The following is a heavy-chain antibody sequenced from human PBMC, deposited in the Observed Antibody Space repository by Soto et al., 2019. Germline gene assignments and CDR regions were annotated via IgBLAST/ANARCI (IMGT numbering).Heavy chain of an antibody. D-gene: IGHD6-13*01. CDR2: INHSGST. CDR3: ARAPFGSSWHLGWFDP. J-gene: IGHJ5*02. Sequence: SETLSLTCAFYGGSFSGYYWIWIRQPPGKGLEWIGEINHSGSTNYNPSLKSRVTISVDTSKNQFSLKLSSVTAADTAVYYCARAPFGSSWHLGWFDPWGQGTLVTVSS. V-gene: IGHV4-34*01. CDR1: GGSFSGYY.